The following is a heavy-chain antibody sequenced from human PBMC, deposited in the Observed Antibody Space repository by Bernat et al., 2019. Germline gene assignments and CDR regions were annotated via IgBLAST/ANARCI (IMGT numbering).Heavy chain of an antibody. J-gene: IGHJ4*02. D-gene: IGHD5-12*01. CDR2: IYYSGST. V-gene: IGHV4-59*06. Sequence: QVQLQESGPGLVKPSETLSLTCTVSGGSITNYYWSWIRQHPGKGLEWIGYIYYSGSTYYNPSLKSRVTISVDTSKNQFSLKLSSVTAADTAVYYCAREGIVATHLDYWGQGTLVTVSS. CDR3: AREGIVATHLDY. CDR1: GGSITNYY.